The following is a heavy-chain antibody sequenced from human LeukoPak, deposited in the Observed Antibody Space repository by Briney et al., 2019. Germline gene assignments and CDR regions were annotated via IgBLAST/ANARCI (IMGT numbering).Heavy chain of an antibody. V-gene: IGHV4-34*01. J-gene: IGHJ4*02. CDR3: ARGRYGSGSYDY. CDR1: GGSFSGYY. CDR2: INHSGST. Sequence: SETLSLTCAVYGGSFSGYYWSWIRQPPGKGLEWIGEINHSGSTNYNPSLKSRVTISVDTSKNQFSLKLSSVTAADTAVYYCARGRYGSGSYDYWGQGTLVIVSS. D-gene: IGHD3-10*01.